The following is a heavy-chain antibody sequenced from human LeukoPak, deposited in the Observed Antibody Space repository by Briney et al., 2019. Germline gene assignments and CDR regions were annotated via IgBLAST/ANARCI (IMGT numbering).Heavy chain of an antibody. D-gene: IGHD2-2*02. CDR3: AREHYTAGFDY. CDR1: GFTFGDYA. J-gene: IGHJ4*02. V-gene: IGHV3-20*04. Sequence: GWSLRLSCAASGFTFGDYAMSRVRQVPGKGLEWVSDINWNGGRKGYADSVKGRFTISRDNAKNSLYLQMNSLRAEDAAFYYCAREHYTAGFDYWGQGTLVTVSS. CDR2: INWNGGRK.